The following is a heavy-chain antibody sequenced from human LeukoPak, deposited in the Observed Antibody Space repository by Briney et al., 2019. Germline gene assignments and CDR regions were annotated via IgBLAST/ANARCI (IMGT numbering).Heavy chain of an antibody. J-gene: IGHJ4*02. CDR1: GFTFSDYA. Sequence: GGSLRLSCATSGFTFSDYAMHWVRQAPGKGLECVAVISYDGGTKYYADSVRGRFTISRDKSKNTVFLQMNSLRPEDTAVYYCARADYGSGSTSAVYWGQGTLVIVSS. V-gene: IGHV3-30*04. D-gene: IGHD3-10*01. CDR3: ARADYGSGSTSAVY. CDR2: ISYDGGTK.